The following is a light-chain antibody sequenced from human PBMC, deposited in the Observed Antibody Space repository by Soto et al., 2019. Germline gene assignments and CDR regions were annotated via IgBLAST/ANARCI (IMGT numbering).Light chain of an antibody. V-gene: IGKV3-15*01. CDR1: QSVSSN. CDR3: QQYNNWPPWT. CDR2: GAS. Sequence: EIVMTHSPATMSVSPGERATLSCRASQSVSSNLAWYQQKPGQAPRLLIYGASTRATGIPARFSGSGSGTESTLTISSLQSEDFAVYYCQQYNNWPPWTFGQGTKV. J-gene: IGKJ1*01.